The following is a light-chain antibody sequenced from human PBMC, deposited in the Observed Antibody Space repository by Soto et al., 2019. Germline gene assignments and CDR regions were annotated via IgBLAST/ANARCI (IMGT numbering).Light chain of an antibody. CDR3: CTSTRSGTFYV. Sequence: QSALTQPASVSGSPGQSITIFCTGTSSDVGGYNYVSWYQQHPGKAPKLMIYEVSNRPSGVSNRCSGSKSGNTASLTISGRLAEDEADYYYCTSTRSGTFYVFGTGTKLTVL. V-gene: IGLV2-14*01. J-gene: IGLJ1*01. CDR2: EVS. CDR1: SSDVGGYNY.